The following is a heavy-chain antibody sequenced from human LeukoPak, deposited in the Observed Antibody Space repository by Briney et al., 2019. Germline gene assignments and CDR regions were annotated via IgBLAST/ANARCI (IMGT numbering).Heavy chain of an antibody. CDR1: GGSFSGYY. J-gene: IGHJ5*02. D-gene: IGHD2-15*01. CDR3: ARISVVAARFGLSYNWFDR. CDR2: INRSGGT. Sequence: SETLSLTCAVYGGSFSGYYWTWLRQPPGQGLEGMGEINRSGGTHYNPSLKSRVNIPVDTSKHQFTLRLTSVTAADTSVYSCARISVVAARFGLSYNWFDRWGQGTLVTVSS. V-gene: IGHV4-34*01.